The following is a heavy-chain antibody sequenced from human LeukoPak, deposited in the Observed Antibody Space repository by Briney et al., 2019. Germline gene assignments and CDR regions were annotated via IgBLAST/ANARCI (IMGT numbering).Heavy chain of an antibody. CDR1: GGTFSSYA. Sequence: SVKVSCQASGGTFSSYAISWVRQAPGPGLEWVGGIIPIFGTANYAQKFQGRVTITADESTSTAYMELSSLRSEDTAVYYCARDRDDIAAGYFDYWGQGTLVTVSS. D-gene: IGHD6-13*01. J-gene: IGHJ4*02. CDR2: IIPIFGTA. CDR3: ARDRDDIAAGYFDY. V-gene: IGHV1-69*13.